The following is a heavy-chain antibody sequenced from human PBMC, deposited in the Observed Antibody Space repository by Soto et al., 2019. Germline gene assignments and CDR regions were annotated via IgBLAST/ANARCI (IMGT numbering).Heavy chain of an antibody. D-gene: IGHD1-1*01. CDR2: IYDSGST. CDR3: ARKQAGHFNGTDY. J-gene: IGHJ4*02. CDR1: GGSITSGGYY. Sequence: SETLSLTCTVSGGSITSGGYYWSWIRQHPGKGLEWLGYIYDSGSTFYNPSLKSRITLSVDTSKNQFSLKLSSVTVADTAVYFCARKQAGHFNGTDYCGQGTLLTVSS. V-gene: IGHV4-31*02.